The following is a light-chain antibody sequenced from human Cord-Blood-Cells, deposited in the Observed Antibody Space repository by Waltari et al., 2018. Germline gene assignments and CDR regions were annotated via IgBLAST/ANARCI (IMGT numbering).Light chain of an antibody. J-gene: IGLJ3*02. Sequence: SYELTQPPSVSVSPGQTASITCSGDNLGDKYACWYQQKPGQSPVLVIYQDSKRPSGIPERFSGSSSGNTATLTISGTQAMDEADYYCQAWDSSTGGVFGGGTKLTVL. CDR1: NLGDKY. CDR3: QAWDSSTGGV. V-gene: IGLV3-1*01. CDR2: QDS.